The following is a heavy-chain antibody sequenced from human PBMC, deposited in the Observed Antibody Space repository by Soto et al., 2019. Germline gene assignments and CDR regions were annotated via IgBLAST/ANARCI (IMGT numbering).Heavy chain of an antibody. CDR1: GDSVSSNSTT. J-gene: IGHJ4*02. D-gene: IGHD6-6*01. CDR3: ARGKYFDY. Sequence: SQTLSLTCAISGDSVSSNSTTWNWIRQSPSRDLEWLGRTYYRSKWYNDYAVSVNSRITINPDTSKNKFSLQLNSMTPEDTAVYFCARGKYFDYWDQGTLVTVSS. CDR2: TYYRSKWYN. V-gene: IGHV6-1*01.